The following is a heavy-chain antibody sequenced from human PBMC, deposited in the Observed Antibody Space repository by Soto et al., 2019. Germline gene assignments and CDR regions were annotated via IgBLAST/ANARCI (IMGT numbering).Heavy chain of an antibody. D-gene: IGHD2-15*01. V-gene: IGHV1-69*08. CDR3: ARDLPNGCSGGSCYYAGDDAFDI. CDR1: GGTFSSYT. Sequence: QVQLVQSGAEVKKPGSSVKVSCKASGGTFSSYTTSWVRQAPGQGLEWMGRIIPILGIANYAQKFQGRVKSCADKSTSPAYMELSNLRCEYTAVYYCARDLPNGCSGGSCYYAGDDAFDIWGQGTMVTVSS. J-gene: IGHJ3*02. CDR2: IIPILGIA.